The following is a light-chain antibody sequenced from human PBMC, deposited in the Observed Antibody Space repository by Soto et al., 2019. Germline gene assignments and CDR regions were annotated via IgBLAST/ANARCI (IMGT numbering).Light chain of an antibody. V-gene: IGLV2-14*03. CDR3: SSYTRGNSWV. J-gene: IGLJ3*02. Sequence: QSALTQPASVSGSPGQSITISCTGTSSDVGSSNYVSWYQHHPGEAPQLIIFDVSDRPSGVSHRFSGSKSGNTASLIISGLLAEDEAYYYCSSYTRGNSWVFGGGTKVTVL. CDR2: DVS. CDR1: SSDVGSSNY.